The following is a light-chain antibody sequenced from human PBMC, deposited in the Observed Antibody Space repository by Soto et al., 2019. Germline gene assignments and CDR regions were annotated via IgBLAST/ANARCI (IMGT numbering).Light chain of an antibody. V-gene: IGLV1-44*01. Sequence: QSVLTQPPSASGTPGQSVTISCSGSSSNIGDNTVNWYQQLPGTAPKLLIYSNDPRTSGVPARFSGSKSGTAASLAISGLQSEDEADYYCAVWDYSLDGVVFGGGTKLTVL. CDR3: AVWDYSLDGVV. CDR1: SSNIGDNT. J-gene: IGLJ2*01. CDR2: SND.